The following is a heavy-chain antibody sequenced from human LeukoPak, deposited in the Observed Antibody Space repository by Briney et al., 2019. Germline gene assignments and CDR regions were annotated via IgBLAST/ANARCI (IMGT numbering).Heavy chain of an antibody. D-gene: IGHD3-3*01. CDR3: ARTIFGVVIYHYYYYMDV. J-gene: IGHJ6*03. V-gene: IGHV4-4*09. CDR2: IYTSGST. Sequence: SETLSLTCAVYGGSFSGYYWSWIRQPPGKGLEWIGYIYTSGSTNYNPSLKSRVTISVDTSKNQFSLKLSSVTAADTAVYYCARTIFGVVIYHYYYYMDVWGKGTTVTVSS. CDR1: GGSFSGYY.